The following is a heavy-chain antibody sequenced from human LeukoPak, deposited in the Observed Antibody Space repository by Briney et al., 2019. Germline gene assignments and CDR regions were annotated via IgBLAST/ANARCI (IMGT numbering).Heavy chain of an antibody. V-gene: IGHV3-21*04. CDR2: ISGSGTYI. CDR1: GFTFTACT. CDR3: AKDFLYYDSSGSFDY. D-gene: IGHD3-22*01. J-gene: IGHJ4*02. Sequence: GGSLRLSCAASGFTFTACTINWVRQAPGKGLEWVSSISGSGTYIYYADSVKGRFTISRDNAKNSLYLQMNSLRAEDTALYYCAKDFLYYDSSGSFDYWGQGTLVTVSS.